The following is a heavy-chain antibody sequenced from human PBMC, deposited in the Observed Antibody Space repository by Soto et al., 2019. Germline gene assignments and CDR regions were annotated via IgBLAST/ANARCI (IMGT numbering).Heavy chain of an antibody. Sequence: PSDTRSLAYTVCGDSVTTPDYYYTWIRQPPGEGLEWIGYIYYSGSTNYNPSLRSRGTISLDTSKNQFSLELSSVTAADTAVYYCAREGGGAYNYHWGQGALVTVSS. CDR3: AREGGGAYNYH. V-gene: IGHV4-61*08. D-gene: IGHD3-16*01. CDR1: GDSVTTPDYY. J-gene: IGHJ5*02. CDR2: IYYSGST.